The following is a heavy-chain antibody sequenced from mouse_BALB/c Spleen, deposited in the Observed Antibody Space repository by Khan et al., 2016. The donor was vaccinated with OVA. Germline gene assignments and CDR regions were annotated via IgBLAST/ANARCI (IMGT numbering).Heavy chain of an antibody. J-gene: IGHJ3*01. CDR1: GYTFSSYW. Sequence: QVQLQQPGAELVKPGASVKLSCKASGYTFSSYWMHWVKQRPGQGLEWIGEIDPSDSHTNYNQKFKGKATLNVDKSSSTAYMHLSSLTSEAAAVYYCARSYYYGSSTWFAYWGQGTLVTVSA. CDR2: IDPSDSHT. V-gene: IGHV1-69*02. CDR3: ARSYYYGSSTWFAY. D-gene: IGHD1-1*01.